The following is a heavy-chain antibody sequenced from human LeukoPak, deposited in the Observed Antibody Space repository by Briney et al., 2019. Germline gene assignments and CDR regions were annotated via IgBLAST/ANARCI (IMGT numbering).Heavy chain of an antibody. Sequence: GGSLRLSCTASGFTFDNYPMSWVRQAPGKGLEWVSAISGSGGTTYYADSVKGRFTISRDNSKNTLYLQMNSLRAEDTAVYYCARERVRGYSYGYLDYWGQGTLVTVSS. V-gene: IGHV3-23*01. J-gene: IGHJ4*02. CDR2: ISGSGGTT. CDR3: ARERVRGYSYGYLDY. D-gene: IGHD5-18*01. CDR1: GFTFDNYP.